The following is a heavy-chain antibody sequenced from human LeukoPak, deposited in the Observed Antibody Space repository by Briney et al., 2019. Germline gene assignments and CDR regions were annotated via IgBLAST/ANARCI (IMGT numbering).Heavy chain of an antibody. J-gene: IGHJ4*02. D-gene: IGHD6-19*01. V-gene: IGHV4-34*01. CDR2: INHSGST. CDR1: GGSFSGYY. Sequence: SETLSLTCAVYGGSFSGYYLSWIRQPPGKGLEWIGEINHSGSTNYNPSLKSRVTISVDTSKNQFSLKLSSVTAADTAVYYCARLANPIAVAGRRPYYFDYWGQGTLVTVSS. CDR3: ARLANPIAVAGRRPYYFDY.